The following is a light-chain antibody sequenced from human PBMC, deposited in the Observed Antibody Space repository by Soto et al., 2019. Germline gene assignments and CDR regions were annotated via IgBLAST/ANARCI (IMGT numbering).Light chain of an antibody. CDR3: QQYNNWPMYT. CDR2: GAS. Sequence: EIVMTQSPATLSVSPGERATLSCRASQSVSSNLAWSQKKPGQAPRLLIYGASTRATGIPARFSGSGSGTEFTLTISSLQSEAFAVYYCQQYNNWPMYTFGQGTKLEIK. CDR1: QSVSSN. V-gene: IGKV3D-15*01. J-gene: IGKJ2*01.